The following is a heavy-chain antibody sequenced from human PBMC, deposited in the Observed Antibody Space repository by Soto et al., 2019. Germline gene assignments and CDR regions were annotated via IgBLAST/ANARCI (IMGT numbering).Heavy chain of an antibody. J-gene: IGHJ5*02. V-gene: IGHV1-18*01. CDR1: GYAFTSYG. CDR2: VSAYNGNT. Sequence: GASVKVSCKASGYAFTSYGISWVRQAPGQGLEWMGWVSAYNGNTNYAQKLQGRVTMTTDTSTSTAYMELRSLRSDDTAVYYCARGVVVAATGWFDPWGQGTLVTVSS. CDR3: ARGVVVAATGWFDP. D-gene: IGHD2-15*01.